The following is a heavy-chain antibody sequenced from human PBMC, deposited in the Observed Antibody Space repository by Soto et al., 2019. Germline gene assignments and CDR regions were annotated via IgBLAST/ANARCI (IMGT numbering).Heavy chain of an antibody. D-gene: IGHD1-26*01. CDR3: AKDRGSGNYGVNAFDI. V-gene: IGHV3-23*01. J-gene: IGHJ3*02. Sequence: EVQVLESGGGLVQPGGSLRLSCAASGFTFSSYAMSWVRQAPGKGLEWVSTISGSGGNTYYADSVKGRFTISRDNSKNTLYLQMNSLRGEDTAKYYCAKDRGSGNYGVNAFDIWGQGTMVTVSS. CDR1: GFTFSSYA. CDR2: ISGSGGNT.